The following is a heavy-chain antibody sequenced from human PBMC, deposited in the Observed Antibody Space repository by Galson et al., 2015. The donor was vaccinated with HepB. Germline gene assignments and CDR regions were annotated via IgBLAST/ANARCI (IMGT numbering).Heavy chain of an antibody. D-gene: IGHD3-3*01. CDR3: ARAHLEWLLIDYGMDV. V-gene: IGHV3-11*06. CDR1: GFTFSDYY. J-gene: IGHJ6*02. Sequence: LRLSCAASGFTFSDYYMSWIRQAPGKGLEWVSYISSSSSYTNYADSVKGRFTISRDNAKNSLYLQMNSLRAEDTAVYYCARAHLEWLLIDYGMDVWGQGTTVTVSS. CDR2: ISSSSSYT.